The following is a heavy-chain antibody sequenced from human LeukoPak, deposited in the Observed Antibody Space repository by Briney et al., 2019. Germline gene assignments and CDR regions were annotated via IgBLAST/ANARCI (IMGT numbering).Heavy chain of an antibody. CDR3: ARGRVAYSAYYFDY. CDR2: IYHRGNT. Sequence: SETLSLXCAVSNYSISSGYYWGWIRQPPGKGLEWIGSIYHRGNTYYNPSLKSRVTISVDTSKNQFSLKLSSVTAADTAVYYCARGRVAYSAYYFDYWGPGTLVTVSS. CDR1: NYSISSGYY. V-gene: IGHV4-38-2*01. J-gene: IGHJ4*02. D-gene: IGHD2-15*01.